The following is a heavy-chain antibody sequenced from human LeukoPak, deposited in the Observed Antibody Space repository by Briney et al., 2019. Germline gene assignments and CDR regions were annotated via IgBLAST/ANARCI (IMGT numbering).Heavy chain of an antibody. J-gene: IGHJ4*02. CDR1: GFTVSSNY. CDR2: IYSGGSI. V-gene: IGHV3-53*01. Sequence: PGGSLRLSCAASGFTVSSNYMSWVRQAPGNGLEWVSVIYSGGSIYYADSVKGRFTISRDNSKNMLYLQMNSLRAEDTAVYYCAKAESSSWTYYFDYWGQGTLVTVSS. CDR3: AKAESSSWTYYFDY. D-gene: IGHD6-13*01.